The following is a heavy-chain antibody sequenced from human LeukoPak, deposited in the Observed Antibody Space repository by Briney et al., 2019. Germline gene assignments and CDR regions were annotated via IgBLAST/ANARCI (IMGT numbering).Heavy chain of an antibody. D-gene: IGHD2-15*01. V-gene: IGHV1-2*02. CDR3: VRKSATRRTSEFDY. CDR2: INPNSGGT. CDR1: GYTFTGYY. J-gene: IGHJ4*02. Sequence: ASVKVSCKASGYTFTGYYMHWVRQAPGQGLEWMGWINPNSGGTKYAQKFQGRVTMTRDTSISTAYMDLSSLGSDDTAVFYCVRKSATRRTSEFDYWGQGTPVTVSS.